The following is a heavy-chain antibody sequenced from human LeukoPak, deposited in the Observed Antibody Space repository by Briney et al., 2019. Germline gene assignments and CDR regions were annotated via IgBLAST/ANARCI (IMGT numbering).Heavy chain of an antibody. D-gene: IGHD3-10*01. J-gene: IGHJ6*04. CDR1: GGTFSSYA. CDR3: ARDSGAAHGMDV. V-gene: IGHV1-69*13. CDR2: IIPIFGTA. Sequence: SVKVSCKASGGTFSSYAISWVRQAPGQGLEWMGGIIPIFGTANYAQKFQGRVTITADESTSTDYMELRSLRSEDTAVYYCARDSGAAHGMDVWGKGTTVTVSS.